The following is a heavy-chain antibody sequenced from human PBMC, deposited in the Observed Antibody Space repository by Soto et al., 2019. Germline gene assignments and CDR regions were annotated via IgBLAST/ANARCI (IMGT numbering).Heavy chain of an antibody. D-gene: IGHD6-19*01. CDR2: IKQDGSEK. CDR1: GFTFSSYW. J-gene: IGHJ4*02. Sequence: PGGSLRLSFAASGFTFSSYWMSWVRQAPGKGLEWVANIKQDGSEKYYVDSVKGRFTISRDNSKNTLYLQMNSLRADDTAVYYCATSPPYSSGSNYYFDYWGQGTLVTVSS. V-gene: IGHV3-7*05. CDR3: ATSPPYSSGSNYYFDY.